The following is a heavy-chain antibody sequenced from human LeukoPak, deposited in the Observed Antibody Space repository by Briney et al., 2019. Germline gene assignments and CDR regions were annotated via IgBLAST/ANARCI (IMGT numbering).Heavy chain of an antibody. D-gene: IGHD6-13*01. CDR1: GYTFTSYG. Sequence: ASVKVSCKASGYTFTSYGISWVRQAPGQGLEWMGWISAYNGNTNYAQKLQGRVTMTTDTSTSTAYMELRSLRSDDTAVYYCARKVGVIAAAGSTFDYWGQGTMVTVSS. CDR3: ARKVGVIAAAGSTFDY. V-gene: IGHV1-18*01. CDR2: ISAYNGNT. J-gene: IGHJ4*02.